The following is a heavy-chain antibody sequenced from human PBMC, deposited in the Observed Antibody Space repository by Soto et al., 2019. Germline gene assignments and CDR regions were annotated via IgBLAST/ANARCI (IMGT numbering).Heavy chain of an antibody. J-gene: IGHJ4*02. V-gene: IGHV4-59*08. D-gene: IGHD6-13*01. Sequence: SETLSLTCTVSGGSISSYYWSWIRQPPGKGLEWIGYIYYSGSTNYNPSLKSRVTISVDTSKNQFSLKLSSVTAADTAVYYCARQGGSSWPYYFDYWGQGTLVTVSS. CDR3: ARQGGSSWPYYFDY. CDR2: IYYSGST. CDR1: GGSISSYY.